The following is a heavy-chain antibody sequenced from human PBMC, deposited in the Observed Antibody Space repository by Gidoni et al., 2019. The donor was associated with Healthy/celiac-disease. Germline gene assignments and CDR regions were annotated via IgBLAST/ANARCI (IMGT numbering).Heavy chain of an antibody. CDR3: AKTGYGDFEDAFDI. V-gene: IGHV3-30*18. D-gene: IGHD4-17*01. J-gene: IGHJ3*02. CDR2: ISYDGSNK. CDR1: GFTFSSYG. Sequence: QVQLVESGGGVVPPGRSLRLSCAASGFTFSSYGMQWVRQVPGKGLEWVAVISYDGSNKYYADSVKGRFTISRDNSKNTLYLQMNSLRAEDTAVYYCAKTGYGDFEDAFDIWGQGTMVTVSS.